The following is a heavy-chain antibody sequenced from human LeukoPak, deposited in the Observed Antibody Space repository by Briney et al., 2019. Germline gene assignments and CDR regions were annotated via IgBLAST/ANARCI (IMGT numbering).Heavy chain of an antibody. V-gene: IGHV3-30*03. Sequence: GGSLSLSCAASGFSFSSYGMHWVRQAPGKGLEWVAVISYDGSNKYYADSVKGRFTISRDNSKNTLYLQMNSLRVEDTAVYYCAASPAGWFNPWGQGTLVTVSS. J-gene: IGHJ5*02. CDR2: ISYDGSNK. CDR3: AASPAGWFNP. CDR1: GFSFSSYG.